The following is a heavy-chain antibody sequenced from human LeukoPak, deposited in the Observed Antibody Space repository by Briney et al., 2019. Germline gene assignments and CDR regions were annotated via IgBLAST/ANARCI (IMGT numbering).Heavy chain of an antibody. J-gene: IGHJ6*02. CDR2: ISSSGSYI. CDR3: ARDSSSSYYYYYGMDV. Sequence: GRSLRLSCAASGFTFSSYGMHWVRHAPGEGLEWVSSISSSGSYIYYADSVKGRFTISRDNAKNSLYLQMNSLRAEDTAVYYCARDSSSSYYYYYGMDVWGQGTTVTVSS. D-gene: IGHD6-6*01. CDR1: GFTFSSYG. V-gene: IGHV3-21*01.